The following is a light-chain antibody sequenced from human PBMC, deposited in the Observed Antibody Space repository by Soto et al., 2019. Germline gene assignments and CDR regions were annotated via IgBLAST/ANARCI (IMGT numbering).Light chain of an antibody. V-gene: IGLV2-8*01. CDR2: EVS. CDR3: SSYAGSNNLV. CDR1: SSDVGGYNY. Sequence: QSALTQPPSASGSPGQSVTISCTGTSSDVGGYNYVSWYQQHPGKAPKVMIYEVSNRPSGVPDRFSGSKSGNTASLTVSGLQAEDDADYYCSSYAGSNNLVFGTGTKLTVL. J-gene: IGLJ1*01.